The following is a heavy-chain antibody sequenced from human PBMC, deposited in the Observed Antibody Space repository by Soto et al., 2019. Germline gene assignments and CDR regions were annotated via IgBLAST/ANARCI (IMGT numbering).Heavy chain of an antibody. CDR2: ISWNSGSI. CDR1: GFTFDDYA. Sequence: EVQLVESGGGLVQPGRSLRLSCAASGFTFDDYAMHWVRQAPGKGLEWVSGISWNSGSIGYADSVKGRFTISRDNAKNSLYLQMNSLRAEDTALYYCAKAYYGDYFWATPPFDYWGQGTLVTVSS. V-gene: IGHV3-9*01. D-gene: IGHD4-17*01. CDR3: AKAYYGDYFWATPPFDY. J-gene: IGHJ4*02.